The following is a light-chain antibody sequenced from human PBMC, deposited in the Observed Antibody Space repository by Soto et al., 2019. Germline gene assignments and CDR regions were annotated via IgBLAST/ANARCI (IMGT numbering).Light chain of an antibody. CDR3: QQYHKWPPYT. V-gene: IGKV3-15*01. J-gene: IGKJ2*01. Sequence: EIVMTQSPATLSVSPGETAALSCRASQSVDSTLAWYQQKPGRAPRLLIYDASTRATGIPPRFSGSGSGTEFTLTISRLQSEDFAVYFCQQYHKWPPYTFGQGTKLEIK. CDR2: DAS. CDR1: QSVDST.